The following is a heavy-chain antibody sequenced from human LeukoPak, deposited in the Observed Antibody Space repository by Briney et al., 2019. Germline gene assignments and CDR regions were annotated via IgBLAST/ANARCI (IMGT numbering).Heavy chain of an antibody. J-gene: IGHJ4*02. CDR2: ISVCGGST. CDR1: VFTFCIYA. CDR3: AKYYYDSSSTYDFDY. V-gene: IGHV3-23*01. Sequence: PGRTLRLSRAASVFTFCIYAMSWVPQAPGRGREWVLAISVCGGSTYYADTVRGRFTISRDNSKNTLYLQMNSLRAEDTAVDYCAKYYYDSSSTYDFDYWGQGTLVTVSS. D-gene: IGHD3-22*01.